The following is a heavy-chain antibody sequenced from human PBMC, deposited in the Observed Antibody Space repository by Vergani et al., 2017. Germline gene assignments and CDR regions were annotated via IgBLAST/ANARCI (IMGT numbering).Heavy chain of an antibody. V-gene: IGHV4-34*11. CDR2: IYYSGST. CDR3: ARGRAAAGSLDWFDP. CDR1: GGSFSGYY. J-gene: IGHJ5*02. Sequence: QVQLQQWGAGLLKPSETLSLTCAVYGGSFSGYYWSWIRQPPGKGLEWIGYIYYSGSTNYNPSLKSRVTIAVDTSKNQFSLKLSSVTAADTAVYCCARGRAAAGSLDWFDPWGQGTLVTVSS. D-gene: IGHD6-13*01.